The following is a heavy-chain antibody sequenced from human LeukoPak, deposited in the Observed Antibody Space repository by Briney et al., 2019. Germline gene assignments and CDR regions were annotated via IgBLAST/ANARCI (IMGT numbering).Heavy chain of an antibody. CDR3: ARELRERGTYYGTFDY. CDR2: IHSGDST. Sequence: PGGSLRLSCAASGFTVSSNYMNWVRQAPGKGLEWVSVIHSGDSTYYADSVKGRFTISRDNYKNTLYLQMNSLRAEDTAVYYCARELRERGTYYGTFDYWGQGTLVTVSS. CDR1: GFTVSSNY. D-gene: IGHD1-26*01. V-gene: IGHV3-66*02. J-gene: IGHJ4*02.